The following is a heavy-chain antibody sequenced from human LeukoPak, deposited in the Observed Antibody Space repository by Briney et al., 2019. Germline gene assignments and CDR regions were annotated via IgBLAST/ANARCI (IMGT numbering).Heavy chain of an antibody. D-gene: IGHD1-1*01. CDR3: AKDNSHWLFDY. V-gene: IGHV3-30*02. Sequence: GGSLRLSCAASGFTFSSYWMSWVRQAPGKGLEWVAVIPSTGNIKNFADSVKGRFTISRDNSKNTLYLQMNTLRAEDTSFYYCAKDNSHWLFDYWGRGTLVTVSS. CDR1: GFTFSSYW. J-gene: IGHJ4*02. CDR2: IPSTGNIK.